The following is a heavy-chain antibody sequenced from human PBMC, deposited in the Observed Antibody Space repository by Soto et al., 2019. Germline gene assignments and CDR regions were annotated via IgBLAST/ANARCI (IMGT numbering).Heavy chain of an antibody. D-gene: IGHD2-2*01. Sequence: EVQLLESGGGLVQPGGSLRLSCAVSGFSFSTYAMSWVRQAPGKGLEWVSGISAGGGNTYYADSVRGRFTISRDNSKDTLYLQITSLRAEDTAFYYCAKHAEYQLVSWFDPWGQGTLVTVSS. CDR3: AKHAEYQLVSWFDP. CDR2: ISAGGGNT. CDR1: GFSFSTYA. J-gene: IGHJ5*02. V-gene: IGHV3-23*01.